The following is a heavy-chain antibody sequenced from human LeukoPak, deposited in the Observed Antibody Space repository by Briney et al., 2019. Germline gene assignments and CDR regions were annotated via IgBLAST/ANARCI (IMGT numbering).Heavy chain of an antibody. V-gene: IGHV1-46*01. CDR2: INPSGGST. CDR3: ARDLEDKGPLGYFDL. Sequence: GASVKVSCKASGYTFTSYYMHWVRQAPGQGLEWMGIINPSGGSTSYAQKFQGRVTMTRDMSTSTVYMELSSLRSEDTAVYYCARDLEDKGPLGYFDLWGRGTLVTVSS. J-gene: IGHJ2*01. D-gene: IGHD5-24*01. CDR1: GYTFTSYY.